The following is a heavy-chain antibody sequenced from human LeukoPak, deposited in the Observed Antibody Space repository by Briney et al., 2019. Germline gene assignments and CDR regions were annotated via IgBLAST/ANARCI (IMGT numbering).Heavy chain of an antibody. V-gene: IGHV4-4*07. J-gene: IGHJ4*02. CDR3: ARHYYDSSGYYRFDY. CDR1: GGSIRSYY. Sequence: SETLSLTCTVSGGSIRSYYWSWIRQPAGKGRERSGRIYTSGRTNYNPSLKSRVTMSVDTSKNQFSLKLSSVTAADTAVYYCARHYYDSSGYYRFDYWGQGTLVTVSS. D-gene: IGHD3-22*01. CDR2: IYTSGRT.